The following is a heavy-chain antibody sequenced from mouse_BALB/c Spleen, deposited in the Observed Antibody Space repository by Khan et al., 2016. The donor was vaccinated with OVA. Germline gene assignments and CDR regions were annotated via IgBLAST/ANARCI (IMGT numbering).Heavy chain of an antibody. CDR1: GFSLTSYG. CDR3: DRNTHMITTVMDY. J-gene: IGHJ4*01. CDR2: IWSDGKT. Sequence: QVQLKQSGPGLVAPSQSLSITCTVSGFSLTSYGVHWVRQPPGKGLEWLVVIWSDGKTTYNSTLKSRLSISKDNSKSQVFLKMNSLQTDDTAMYXCDRNTHMITTVMDYWGQGTSVTVSS. D-gene: IGHD2-4*01. V-gene: IGHV2-6*02.